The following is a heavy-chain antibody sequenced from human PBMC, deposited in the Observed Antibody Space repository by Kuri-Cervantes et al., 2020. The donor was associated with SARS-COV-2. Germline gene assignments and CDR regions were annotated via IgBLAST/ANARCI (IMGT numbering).Heavy chain of an antibody. J-gene: IGHJ4*02. CDR3: AIPRRDYGSGSRYGGFDY. CDR1: GYSFTSYW. CDR2: IYLSDSDT. Sequence: GESLKISCKGSGYSFTSYWIGWVRQMPGKGLEWMGIIYLSDSDTRYSPSFQGQVTISADKSISTAYLQWSSLKASDTAMYYCAIPRRDYGSGSRYGGFDYWGQGTLVTVSS. D-gene: IGHD3-10*01. V-gene: IGHV5-51*01.